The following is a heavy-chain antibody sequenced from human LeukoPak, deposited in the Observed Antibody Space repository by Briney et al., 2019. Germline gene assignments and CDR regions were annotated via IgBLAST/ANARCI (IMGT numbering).Heavy chain of an antibody. V-gene: IGHV4-59*01. CDR3: ARDSGIDTAMANWYFDL. J-gene: IGHJ2*01. D-gene: IGHD5-18*01. Sequence: SETLSLTCTVSGGSISSYYWSWIRQPPGKGLEWIGYIYYSGSTNYNPSLKSRVTISVDTSKNQFSLKLSSVTAADTAVYYCARDSGIDTAMANWYFDLWGRGTLVTVSS. CDR2: IYYSGST. CDR1: GGSISSYY.